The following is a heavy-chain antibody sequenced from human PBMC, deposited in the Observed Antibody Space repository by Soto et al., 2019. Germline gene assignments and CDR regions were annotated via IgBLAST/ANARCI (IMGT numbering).Heavy chain of an antibody. D-gene: IGHD5-12*01. J-gene: IGHJ4*02. Sequence: QVQLVQSGAAEKKPGASVKVSCKASGYTFTGYAVPWVRQAPGQRLEWMGWINAGNGNTKYSQKFQGRVTITRDTSASTAYLELSSLRSEDTAVYYCARAVAVPADFDYWGQGTLVTVSS. CDR3: ARAVAVPADFDY. CDR2: INAGNGNT. CDR1: GYTFTGYA. V-gene: IGHV1-3*05.